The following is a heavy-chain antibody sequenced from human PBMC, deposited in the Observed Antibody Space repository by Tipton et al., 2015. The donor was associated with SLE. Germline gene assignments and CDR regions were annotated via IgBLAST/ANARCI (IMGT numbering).Heavy chain of an antibody. CDR3: AMLGIGGALDI. CDR1: GGTFSSYT. V-gene: IGHV1-69*09. J-gene: IGHJ3*02. D-gene: IGHD7-27*01. CDR2: IIPILGIA. Sequence: QLVQSGPEVKKPGSSVKVSCKASGGTFSSYTISWVRQAPGQGLEWMGRIIPILGIANYAQKFQGRVTITADKSTSTAYMELSSLRSEDTAVYYCAMLGIGGALDIWGQGTMVTVSS.